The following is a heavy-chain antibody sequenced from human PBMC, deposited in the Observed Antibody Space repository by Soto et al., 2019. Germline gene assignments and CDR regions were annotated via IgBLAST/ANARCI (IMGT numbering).Heavy chain of an antibody. Sequence: QVQLVESGGDLVKPGGSLRLSCAASGFTFGDYYMSWIRQAPGKGLERVSSISSTSTYTSYADSVKGRFTISRDNAKNSMYLQMYSLRDEDTAVYYCARDPSKRSPPDYWGQGTLVTVSS. V-gene: IGHV3-11*05. CDR2: ISSTSTYT. J-gene: IGHJ4*02. CDR1: GFTFGDYY. CDR3: ARDPSKRSPPDY.